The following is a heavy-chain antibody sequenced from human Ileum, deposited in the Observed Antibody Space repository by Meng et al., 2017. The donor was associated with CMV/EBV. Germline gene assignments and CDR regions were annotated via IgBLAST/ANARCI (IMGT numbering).Heavy chain of an antibody. CDR3: ARHGGGYCRSTSCYLFDP. J-gene: IGHJ5*02. Sequence: GGSLRLSCKASGYTFTTYWIGWVRQMPGKGLEWMGMIYPYDSDTIYSPSFQGQVTISVDKSINTAYLQWSSLKASDTAMYYCARHGGGYCRSTSCYLFDPWGQGTLVTVSS. CDR1: GYTFTTYW. D-gene: IGHD2-2*01. CDR2: IYPYDSDT. V-gene: IGHV5-51*01.